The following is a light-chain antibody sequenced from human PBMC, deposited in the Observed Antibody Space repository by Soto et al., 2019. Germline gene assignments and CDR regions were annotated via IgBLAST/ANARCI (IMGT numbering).Light chain of an antibody. CDR1: VSDVGGYYS. CDR3: CSYTTSTTYV. CDR2: GVN. J-gene: IGLJ1*01. Sequence: QSLLTQPASVSGSPGQSITISCTGTVSDVGGYYSVSWYQQHPGRAPKLIIYGVNNRPSGVSNRFSASKSADTASLTISGLQAEDEANYYCCSYTTSTTYVFGTGTKVNVL. V-gene: IGLV2-14*03.